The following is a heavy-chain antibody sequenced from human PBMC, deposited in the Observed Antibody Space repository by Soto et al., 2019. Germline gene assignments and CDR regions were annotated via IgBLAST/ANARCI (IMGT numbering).Heavy chain of an antibody. CDR1: GGTFSSYA. J-gene: IGHJ4*02. D-gene: IGHD1-1*01. Sequence: SVKVSCKASGGTFSSYAIGWVRQAPGQGLEWMGGIIPIFGTANYAQKFQGRVTITADESTSTAYMELSSLRSEDTAVYYCARDAGTYYFDYWGQGTLVTVSS. CDR2: IIPIFGTA. CDR3: ARDAGTYYFDY. V-gene: IGHV1-69*13.